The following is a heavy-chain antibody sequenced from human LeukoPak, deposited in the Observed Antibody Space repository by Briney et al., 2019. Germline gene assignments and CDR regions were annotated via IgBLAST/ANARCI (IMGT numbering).Heavy chain of an antibody. CDR1: GGSISSYY. J-gene: IGHJ4*02. Sequence: SGTLSLTCTVSGGSISSYYWSWIRQPPGKGLEWIGYIYYSGSTNYNPSLKSRVTISVDTSKNQFSLKLSSVTAVDTAVYYCATSTTGTTSYFDYWGQGTLVTVSS. V-gene: IGHV4-59*01. CDR3: ATSTTGTTSYFDY. D-gene: IGHD1-1*01. CDR2: IYYSGST.